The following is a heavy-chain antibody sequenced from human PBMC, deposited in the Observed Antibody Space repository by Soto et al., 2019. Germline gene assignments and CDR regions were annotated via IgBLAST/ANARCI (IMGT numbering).Heavy chain of an antibody. V-gene: IGHV3-23*01. D-gene: IGHD2-21*01. CDR3: ANCTDISRFGVDV. CDR2: VSDSGEST. J-gene: IGHJ6*02. CDR1: GFSFSPHA. Sequence: TGGSLRLSCAASGFSFSPHAMSWVRQAPGKALEWVSGVSDSGESTYYADSVRGRFTISRDNSKNTLSLQMNSPRAEDTAAYFCANCTDISRFGVDVWGQGTTVTVS.